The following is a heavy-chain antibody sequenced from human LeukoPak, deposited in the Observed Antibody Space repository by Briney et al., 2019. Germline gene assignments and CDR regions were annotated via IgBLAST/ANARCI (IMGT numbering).Heavy chain of an antibody. CDR2: ISYDGSNK. CDR1: GFTFSSYG. J-gene: IGHJ4*02. Sequence: PGGSLRLSCAASGFTFSSYGMHWVRQAPGKGLEWVAVISYDGSNKYYADSVKGRFTISRDNSKNTLYLQMNSLRAEDTAVYYCAKLGPEDFDYWGQGTLVTVSS. CDR3: AKLGPEDFDY. V-gene: IGHV3-30*18.